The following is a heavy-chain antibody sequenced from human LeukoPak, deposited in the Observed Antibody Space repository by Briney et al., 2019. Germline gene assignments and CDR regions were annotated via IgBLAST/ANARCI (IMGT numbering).Heavy chain of an antibody. CDR1: GGSISNYY. Sequence: SETLSLTCTVSGGSISNYYWSWVRQPPGKGLEWIGYIYYSGSTNYNPSLKSRVTISVDTSKNQFSLKLSSVTAADTAVYYCAREYDYWGLGALVTVSS. CDR3: AREYDY. J-gene: IGHJ4*01. V-gene: IGHV4-59*01. CDR2: IYYSGST.